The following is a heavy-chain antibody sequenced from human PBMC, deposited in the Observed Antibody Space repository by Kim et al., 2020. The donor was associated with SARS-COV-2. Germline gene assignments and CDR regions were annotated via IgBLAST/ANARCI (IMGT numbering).Heavy chain of an antibody. D-gene: IGHD3-9*01. J-gene: IGHJ3*02. CDR3: ARHRGEYYDILTGYPHDAFDI. Sequence: SETLSLTCTVSGGSISSSSYYWGWIRQPPGKGLEWIGSIYYSGSTYYNPPLKSRVTISVDTSKNQFSLKLSSVTAADTAVYYCARHRGEYYDILTGYPHDAFDIWGQGTMVTVSS. CDR1: GGSISSSSYY. CDR2: IYYSGST. V-gene: IGHV4-39*01.